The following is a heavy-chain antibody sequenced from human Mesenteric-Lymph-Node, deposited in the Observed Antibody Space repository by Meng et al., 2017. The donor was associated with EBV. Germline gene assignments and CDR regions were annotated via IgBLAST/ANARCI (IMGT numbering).Heavy chain of an antibody. CDR2: IYHSGST. CDR1: GGSISSYNW. CDR3: AKVDGSGRSNWFDP. D-gene: IGHD3-10*01. J-gene: IGHJ5*02. Sequence: QAQVQESGPGLVKPSGTLSLSCAVSGGSISSYNWWSWVRQPPGKGLEWIGEIYHSGSTNNNPSLRSRVTISVDKSKNQFSLRLSSVTAADTAVYYCAKVDGSGRSNWFDPWGQGTLVTVSS. V-gene: IGHV4-4*02.